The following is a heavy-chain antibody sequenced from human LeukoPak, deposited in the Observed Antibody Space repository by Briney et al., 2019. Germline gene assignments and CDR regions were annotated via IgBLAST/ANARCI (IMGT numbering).Heavy chain of an antibody. CDR3: ARDRGFSSSWRLFVY. CDR1: GFTVSSHY. Sequence: GGSLRLSCAASGFTVSSHYMRWVRQAPGKGLEWVSVIYSGAGTSYADSAQGRFTISRDNSKNTLYLQMNSLRVEDTAVYYCARDRGFSSSWRLFVYWGQGTLVTVSS. D-gene: IGHD6-13*01. J-gene: IGHJ4*02. CDR2: IYSGAGT. V-gene: IGHV3-66*02.